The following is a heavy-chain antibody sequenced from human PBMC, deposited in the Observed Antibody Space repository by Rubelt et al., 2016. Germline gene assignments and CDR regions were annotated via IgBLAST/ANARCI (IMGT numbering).Heavy chain of an antibody. Sequence: QVQLQQWGAGLLKPSETLSLTCAVYGGSFSGYYWSWIRQPPGKGLEWIGEINHSGSTKYNPSLKSRVTISVDTSKNQFSLKLGSVTAADTAVYYCARGIVGATRSSYYGMDVWGQGTTVTVSS. CDR3: ARGIVGATRSSYYGMDV. V-gene: IGHV4-34*01. CDR1: GGSFSGYY. CDR2: INHSGST. D-gene: IGHD1-26*01. J-gene: IGHJ6*02.